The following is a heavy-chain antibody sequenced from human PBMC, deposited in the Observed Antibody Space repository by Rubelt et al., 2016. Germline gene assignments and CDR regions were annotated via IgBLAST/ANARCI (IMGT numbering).Heavy chain of an antibody. CDR1: SYG. CDR3: AKGRSAVVTSGANY. D-gene: IGHD4-23*01. J-gene: IGHJ4*02. V-gene: IGHV3-53*01. CDR2: IYPGGST. Sequence: SYGMHWVRQAPGKGLEWVSLIYPGGSTYYADSVKGRFTVSRDDSRKTLYLQMNSLRAEDTAVYYCAKGRSAVVTSGANYWGQGILVTVSS.